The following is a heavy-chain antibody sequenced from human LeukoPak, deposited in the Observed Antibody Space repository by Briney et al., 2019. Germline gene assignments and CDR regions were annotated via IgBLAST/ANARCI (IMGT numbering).Heavy chain of an antibody. CDR3: ARDGRGVWGSYRRALFDY. CDR1: GYTFTSYG. D-gene: IGHD3-16*02. V-gene: IGHV1-18*01. Sequence: ASVTVSFKASGYTFTSYGISWVRQAPGQGLEWMGWISAYNGNTNYAQKLQGRVTMTTDTSTSTAYMELRSLRSDDTAVYYCARDGRGVWGSYRRALFDYWGQGTLVTVSS. CDR2: ISAYNGNT. J-gene: IGHJ4*02.